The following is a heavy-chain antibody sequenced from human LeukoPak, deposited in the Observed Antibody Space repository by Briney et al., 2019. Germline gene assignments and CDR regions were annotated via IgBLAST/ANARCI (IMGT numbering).Heavy chain of an antibody. Sequence: GASVKVSCKASGYTFTSYYMHWVRQAPGQGLEWMGIINPSGGSTSYAQKFQGRVTMTRDTSTSTAYMELSSLRSEDTAVYYCARAYYDILTGYSDPTSYGMDVWGQGTTVTVSS. V-gene: IGHV1-46*01. CDR1: GYTFTSYY. CDR3: ARAYYDILTGYSDPTSYGMDV. D-gene: IGHD3-9*01. CDR2: INPSGGST. J-gene: IGHJ6*02.